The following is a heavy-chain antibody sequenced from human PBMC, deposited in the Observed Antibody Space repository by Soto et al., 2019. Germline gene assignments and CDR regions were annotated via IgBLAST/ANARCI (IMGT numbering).Heavy chain of an antibody. CDR3: ARWEVRMATITP. D-gene: IGHD5-12*01. CDR1: GFTXSSYW. J-gene: IGHJ4*02. Sequence: GGSLRLSCAASGFTXSSYWMHWVRQAPGKGLVWVSRINSDGSSTSYADSVKGRFTISRDNAKNTLYLQMNSLRAEDTAVYYCARWEVRMATITPWGQGTLVTVSS. V-gene: IGHV3-74*01. CDR2: INSDGSST.